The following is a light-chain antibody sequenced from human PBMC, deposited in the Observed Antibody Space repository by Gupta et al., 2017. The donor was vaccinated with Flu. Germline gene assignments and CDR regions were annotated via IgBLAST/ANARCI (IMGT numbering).Light chain of an antibody. V-gene: IGKV3-11*01. CDR1: QGVSRY. Sequence: PATLSLSPGERATLSCRASQGVSRYLAWYQHKPGQAPRLLIFDASNRATGVPARFSGSGSGTDFTLTISSLEPEDFAVYYCQHRSNCPLTFGGGTKVEIK. CDR2: DAS. CDR3: QHRSNCPLT. J-gene: IGKJ4*01.